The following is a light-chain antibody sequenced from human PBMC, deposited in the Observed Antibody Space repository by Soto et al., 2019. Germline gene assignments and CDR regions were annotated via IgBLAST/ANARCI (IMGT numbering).Light chain of an antibody. J-gene: IGKJ2*01. Sequence: EIVLTQSPATLSLSPGERATLSCRASQSVGYHLAWYQQKPGQAPRLLIYDASNRATGIPARFSGSGSGTEFTLTISSLQSEDYAVYYCQQYNNWPPYTFGQGTKVDI. CDR3: QQYNNWPPYT. CDR1: QSVGYH. CDR2: DAS. V-gene: IGKV3D-15*01.